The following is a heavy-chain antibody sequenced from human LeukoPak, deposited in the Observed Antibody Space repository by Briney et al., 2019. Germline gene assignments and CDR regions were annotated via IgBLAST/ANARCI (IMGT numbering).Heavy chain of an antibody. Sequence: ASVKVSCKASGYTFTNYGISWVRQAPGQGLEWMGWISAYNGNTNYAQKLQGRVTMTTDTSTNTAYMELSSLRSDDTAVYYCARRIYHDGPGYYGDEAFDIWGQGTTVTVSS. D-gene: IGHD3-22*01. CDR3: ARRIYHDGPGYYGDEAFDI. CDR2: ISAYNGNT. V-gene: IGHV1-18*01. CDR1: GYTFTNYG. J-gene: IGHJ3*02.